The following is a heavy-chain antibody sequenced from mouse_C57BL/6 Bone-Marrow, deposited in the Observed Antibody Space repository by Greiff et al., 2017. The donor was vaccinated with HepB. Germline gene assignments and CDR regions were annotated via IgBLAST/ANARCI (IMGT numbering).Heavy chain of an antibody. CDR3: ARHGGGYGGNFDY. Sequence: EVQVVESGGDLVKPGGSLKLSCAASGFTFSSYGMSWVRQTPDKRLEWVATISSGGSYTYYPDSVKGRFTISRDNAKNTLYLQMSSLKSEDTAMYYCARHGGGYGGNFDYWGQGTTLTVSS. V-gene: IGHV5-6*01. CDR2: ISSGGSYT. J-gene: IGHJ2*01. CDR1: GFTFSSYG. D-gene: IGHD2-2*01.